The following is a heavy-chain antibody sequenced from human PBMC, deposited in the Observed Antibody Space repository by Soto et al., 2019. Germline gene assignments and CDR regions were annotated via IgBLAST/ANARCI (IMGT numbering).Heavy chain of an antibody. D-gene: IGHD4-4*01. V-gene: IGHV4-31*03. CDR2: IYYSGST. Sequence: QVQLQESGPGLVKPSQTLSLTCTVSGGSISSGGYYWSWIRQHPGKGLEWIGYIYYSGSTYHNPSLKSRVTISVDTSKNQFSLKLSSVTAADTAVYYCAREDYSNLYYYYGMDVWGQGTTVTVSS. CDR3: AREDYSNLYYYYGMDV. J-gene: IGHJ6*02. CDR1: GGSISSGGYY.